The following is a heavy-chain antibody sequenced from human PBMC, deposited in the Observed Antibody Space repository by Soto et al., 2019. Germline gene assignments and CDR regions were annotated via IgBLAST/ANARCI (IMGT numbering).Heavy chain of an antibody. CDR2: IYYSGST. D-gene: IGHD3-3*01. CDR1: GGSISSGGYY. CDR3: ASLRFLEWSNWFDP. Sequence: SETLSLTCTVSGGSISSGGYYWSWIRQPPGKGLEWIGYIYYSGSTNYNPSLKSRVTISVDTSRNQFSLKLSSVTAADTAVYYCASLRFLEWSNWFDPWGHGTLVTVSS. J-gene: IGHJ5*02. V-gene: IGHV4-61*08.